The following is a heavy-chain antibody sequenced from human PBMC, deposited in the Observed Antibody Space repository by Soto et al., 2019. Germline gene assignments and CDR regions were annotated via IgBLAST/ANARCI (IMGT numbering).Heavy chain of an antibody. CDR3: TRGPTHGAFDI. CDR2: ISNSSSYR. V-gene: IGHV3-21*01. J-gene: IGHJ3*02. Sequence: PGGSLRLSCAASGFTFSTYTMNWVRQAPGKGLEWVSSISNSSSYRYYTDSVKGRFTISRDISENTVYLQMNSLRPDETALYYCTRGPTHGAFDIWGQGTMVNVSS. CDR1: GFTFSTYT.